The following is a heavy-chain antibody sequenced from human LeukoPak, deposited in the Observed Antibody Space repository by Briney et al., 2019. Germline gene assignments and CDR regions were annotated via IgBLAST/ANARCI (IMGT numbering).Heavy chain of an antibody. V-gene: IGHV1-46*01. CDR3: ARRAGATPYYYYYMDV. Sequence: ASVTVSCKGSGYTLTSYYMHWVRPAPGQGLEWMGIINPSGGSTSYAQKFQGRVTMTGDTSTSIVYMDLSSLRSEDTAVYYWARRAGATPYYYYYMDVWGKGTTVTISS. J-gene: IGHJ6*03. CDR2: INPSGGST. D-gene: IGHD1-26*01. CDR1: GYTLTSYY.